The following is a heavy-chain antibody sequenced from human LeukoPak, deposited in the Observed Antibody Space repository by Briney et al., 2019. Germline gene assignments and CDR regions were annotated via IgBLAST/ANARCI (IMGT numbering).Heavy chain of an antibody. V-gene: IGHV4-61*02. Sequence: TSQTLSLTCTVSGGSISSGTYYWSWIRQPAGKGLEWIGRIYTSGSTNYNPSLTSRVTISVDTSKNQFSLKLSSVTAADTAVYYCARESGWYNWFDPWGQGTLVTVSS. CDR1: GGSISSGTYY. CDR2: IYTSGST. J-gene: IGHJ5*02. CDR3: ARESGWYNWFDP. D-gene: IGHD6-19*01.